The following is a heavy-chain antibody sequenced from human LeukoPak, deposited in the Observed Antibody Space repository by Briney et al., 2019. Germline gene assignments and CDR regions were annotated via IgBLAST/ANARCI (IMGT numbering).Heavy chain of an antibody. Sequence: PGRSLRLSCAASGFTFSSYGMHWGRQAPGKGLEWVAVISYDGSNKYYADSVKGRFTISRDNSKTTLYLQMTSLRAEDTAVYYCAKGPHFSSGWYYYGMDVWGQGTTVTVSS. CDR3: AKGPHFSSGWYYYGMDV. CDR1: GFTFSSYG. CDR2: ISYDGSNK. V-gene: IGHV3-30*18. J-gene: IGHJ6*02. D-gene: IGHD6-19*01.